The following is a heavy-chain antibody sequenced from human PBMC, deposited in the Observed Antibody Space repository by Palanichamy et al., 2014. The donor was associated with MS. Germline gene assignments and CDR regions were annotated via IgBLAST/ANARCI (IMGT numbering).Heavy chain of an antibody. CDR3: THRKSVAAVFDY. J-gene: IGHJ4*02. CDR2: IYWDDDK. Sequence: QITLKESGPTLVKPTQTLTLTCTFSGFSLTTSEVGVGWIRQPPGKALEWLALIYWDDDKRYSPSLESRLTITKDTSKNQVVLTMTNMDPVDTATYYCTHRKSVAAVFDYWGQGTLVTVSS. D-gene: IGHD6-6*01. V-gene: IGHV2-5*02. CDR1: GFSLTTSEVG.